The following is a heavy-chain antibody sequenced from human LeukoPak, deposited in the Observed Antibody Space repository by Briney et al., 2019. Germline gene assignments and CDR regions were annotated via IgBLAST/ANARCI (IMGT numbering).Heavy chain of an antibody. CDR2: ISYDGSNK. J-gene: IGHJ4*02. V-gene: IGHV3-30-3*01. D-gene: IGHD1-14*01. Sequence: GGSLRLSCAASGFTFSNYSMHWVRQAPGKGLEWVAVISYDGSNKYYADSVKGRFTISGDNSKNTLYLQMNSLRAEDTAVYYCAYRADYWGQGTLVTVSS. CDR3: AYRADY. CDR1: GFTFSNYS.